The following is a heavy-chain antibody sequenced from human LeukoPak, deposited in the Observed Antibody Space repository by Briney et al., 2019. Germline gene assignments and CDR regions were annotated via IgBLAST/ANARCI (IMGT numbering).Heavy chain of an antibody. CDR2: INHSGST. D-gene: IGHD2-2*01. CDR3: ARGRTGYQLLPTKKNSDYYYMDV. J-gene: IGHJ6*03. CDR1: GGSFSGYY. Sequence: PSETLSLTCAVYGGSFSGYYWNWIRQPPGKGLGWIGEINHSGSTNYNPSLKSRVTILVDTSRNQFSLKLSSVTAADTAVYYCARGRTGYQLLPTKKNSDYYYMDVWGKGTTVTVSS. V-gene: IGHV4-34*01.